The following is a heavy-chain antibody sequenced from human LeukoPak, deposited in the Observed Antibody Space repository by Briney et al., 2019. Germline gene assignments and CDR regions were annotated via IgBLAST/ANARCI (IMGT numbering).Heavy chain of an antibody. CDR1: GFTFSSYS. D-gene: IGHD1-26*01. V-gene: IGHV3-48*04. CDR2: ISSSGSTI. CDR3: ARERGSYYFRLDY. Sequence: PGGSLRLSCAASGFTFSSYSMNWVRQAPGKGLEWVSYISSSGSTIYYADSVKGRFTISRDNAKNSLYLQMNSLRAEDTAVYYCARERGSYYFRLDYWGQGTLVTVSS. J-gene: IGHJ4*02.